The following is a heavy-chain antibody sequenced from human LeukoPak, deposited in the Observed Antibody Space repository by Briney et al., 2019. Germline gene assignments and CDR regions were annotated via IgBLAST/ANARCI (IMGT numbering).Heavy chain of an antibody. CDR3: AKVKTHWYFDN. Sequence: GGSLRLSCAASGFPFSTNDMSWVRQAPGKGLEWVSAISGSASGGTTYEDSVKGRFTISRDNSKGTLFLQMNSLRAEDRAAYYCAKVKTHWYFDNWGRGTLVTVSS. D-gene: IGHD1-1*01. J-gene: IGHJ4*02. V-gene: IGHV3-23*01. CDR1: GFPFSTND. CDR2: ISGSASGGT.